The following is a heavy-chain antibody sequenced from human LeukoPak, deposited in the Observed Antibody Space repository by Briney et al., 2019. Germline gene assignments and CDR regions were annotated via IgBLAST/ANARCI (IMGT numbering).Heavy chain of an antibody. CDR3: ARDSAGVHTALSMTALDY. CDR2: ISRGGSTI. Sequence: GGSLRLSCAASEFTFSDYYMSWIRQAPGKGLEWVSYISRGGSTIYYADSVKGRFTISRDNAKNSLYLQMNSLRTEDTAVYYCARDSAGVHTALSMTALDYWGQGTLVTVSS. CDR1: EFTFSDYY. J-gene: IGHJ4*02. V-gene: IGHV3-11*01. D-gene: IGHD5-18*01.